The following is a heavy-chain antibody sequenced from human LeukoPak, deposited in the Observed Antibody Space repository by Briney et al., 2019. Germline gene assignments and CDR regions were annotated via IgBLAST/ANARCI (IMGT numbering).Heavy chain of an antibody. CDR1: GGSISSRNYY. J-gene: IGHJ4*02. D-gene: IGHD2/OR15-2a*01. CDR3: ARDLSDY. Sequence: SETLSLTCTVSGGSISSRNYYWGWIRQPPGKGLEWIGSIYYNGNTYYNPSLKSRVTISVDTSKNQFSLKLSSVTAADTAVYYCARDLSDYWGQGTLVTVSS. V-gene: IGHV4-39*07. CDR2: IYYNGNT.